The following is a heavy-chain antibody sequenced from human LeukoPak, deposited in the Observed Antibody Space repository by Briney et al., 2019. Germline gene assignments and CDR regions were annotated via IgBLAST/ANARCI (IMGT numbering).Heavy chain of an antibody. Sequence: GGSLRLSCAASGFTFSTYAMSWVRQAPGKGLEWVSAISGSGGSTFNADSVKGRFTISRDNSKNTLYLQMNSLRAEDTAVYYCAKDKPDWYSGSYYDYWGQGTLVTVSS. J-gene: IGHJ4*02. CDR2: ISGSGGST. CDR1: GFTFSTYA. V-gene: IGHV3-23*01. D-gene: IGHD1-26*01. CDR3: AKDKPDWYSGSYYDY.